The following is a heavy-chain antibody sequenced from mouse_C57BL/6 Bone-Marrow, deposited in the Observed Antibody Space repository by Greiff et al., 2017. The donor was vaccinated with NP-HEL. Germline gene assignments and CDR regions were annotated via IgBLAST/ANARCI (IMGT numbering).Heavy chain of an antibody. D-gene: IGHD2-4*01. Sequence: QVHVKQSGPELVKPGASVKLSCKASGYTFTSYDINWVKQRPGQGLEWIGWIYPRDGSTKYNEKFKGKATLTVDTFSSTAYMELHSLTSEDSAVYFCARSIYYDYLYYAMDYWGQGTSVTVSS. CDR3: ARSIYYDYLYYAMDY. CDR2: IYPRDGST. CDR1: GYTFTSYD. J-gene: IGHJ4*01. V-gene: IGHV1-85*01.